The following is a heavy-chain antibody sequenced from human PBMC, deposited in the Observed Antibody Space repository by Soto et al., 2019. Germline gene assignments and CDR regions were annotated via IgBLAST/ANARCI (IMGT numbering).Heavy chain of an antibody. D-gene: IGHD4-17*01. J-gene: IGHJ5*02. Sequence: PGGSLRLSCAASGFTFSSYAMSWVRQAPGKGLEWVSAISGSGGSTYYADSVKGRFTISRDNSKNTLYLQMNSLRAEDTAVYYCAKTSTVWPLSSWFDPWGQGTLVTVSS. CDR3: AKTSTVWPLSSWFDP. CDR1: GFTFSSYA. CDR2: ISGSGGST. V-gene: IGHV3-23*01.